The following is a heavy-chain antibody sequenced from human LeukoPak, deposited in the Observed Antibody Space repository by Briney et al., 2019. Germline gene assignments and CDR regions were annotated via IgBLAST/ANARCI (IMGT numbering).Heavy chain of an antibody. CDR1: VFTFSSYW. D-gene: IGHD1-26*01. V-gene: IGHV3-7*01. Sequence: VGSLRLSCAASVFTFSSYWISCVRQAPGKGLEWVANIKQDVSEKYYVDSVKGRFTISRDKAKNTLHLQMDTLRTEDTAMYYCARDPWQGSTTLHWGQGIMVTVSS. CDR2: IKQDVSEK. CDR3: ARDPWQGSTTLH. J-gene: IGHJ4*02.